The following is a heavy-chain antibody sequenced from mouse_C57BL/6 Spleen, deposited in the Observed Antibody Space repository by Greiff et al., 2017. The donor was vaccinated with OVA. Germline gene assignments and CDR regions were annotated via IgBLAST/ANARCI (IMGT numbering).Heavy chain of an antibody. CDR3: ARYMTGVFAY. V-gene: IGHV7-3*01. D-gene: IGHD1-1*02. CDR2: IRNKANGYTT. CDR1: GFTFTDYY. J-gene: IGHJ3*01. Sequence: EVQLVESGGGLVQPGGSLSLSCAASGFTFTDYYMSWVRQPPGKALEWLGFIRNKANGYTTEYSASVKGRFTISRDNSQSILYLQMNALGAEDSATYYCARYMTGVFAYWGQGTLVTVSA.